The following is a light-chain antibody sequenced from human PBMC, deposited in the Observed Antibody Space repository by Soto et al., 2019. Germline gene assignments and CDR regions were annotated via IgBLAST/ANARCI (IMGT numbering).Light chain of an antibody. V-gene: IGKV3-15*01. J-gene: IGKJ1*01. CDR2: GAS. CDR3: QQYNNWPRT. CDR1: QSVSSN. Sequence: IDLTQSPITLSVSPGEKAPLSRRASQSVSSNLAWFQQKPGQAPRLLIYGASTRAIGTPAKFSGSGSGTEFTLTIGGLQSEDFAVYYCQQYNNWPRTFGQGTKVDIK.